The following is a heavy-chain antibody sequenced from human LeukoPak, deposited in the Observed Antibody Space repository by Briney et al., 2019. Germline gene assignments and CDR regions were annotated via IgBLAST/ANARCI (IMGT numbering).Heavy chain of an antibody. Sequence: GGSLRLSSAASGFTFSSYSMNWVRQAPGKGLEWVSSISSSSSYIYYADSVKGRFTISRDNAKNSLYLQMNSLRAEDTAVYYCARDKHSSGWGDYWGQGTLVTVSS. D-gene: IGHD6-19*01. CDR3: ARDKHSSGWGDY. V-gene: IGHV3-21*01. J-gene: IGHJ4*02. CDR2: ISSSSSYI. CDR1: GFTFSSYS.